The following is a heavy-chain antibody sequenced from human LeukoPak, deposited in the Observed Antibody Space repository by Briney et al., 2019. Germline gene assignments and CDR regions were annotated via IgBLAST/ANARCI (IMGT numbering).Heavy chain of an antibody. J-gene: IGHJ5*02. D-gene: IGHD1-7*01. Sequence: PGGSLRLSCAASGFTVSSNYMSWVRQAPGKGLEWVSVIYSGGSTYYADSVKGRFTISRDNSKNTLYLQMNSLRAEDTAVYYCARGYNWNSLDPWGQGTLVTVSS. CDR3: ARGYNWNSLDP. CDR2: IYSGGST. CDR1: GFTVSSNY. V-gene: IGHV3-66*02.